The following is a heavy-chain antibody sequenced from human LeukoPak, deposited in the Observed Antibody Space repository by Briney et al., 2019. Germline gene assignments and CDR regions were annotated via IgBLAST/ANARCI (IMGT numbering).Heavy chain of an antibody. CDR1: GGSISSYY. CDR3: ARQIASAGTAGVDF. V-gene: IGHV4-4*07. Sequence: PSGPLSLTFTVSGGSISSYYWSWIRQPAGKGLEWIGRIYSTGSTNYNPSLKSRVTVSVDTSKNQFSLRLRSVTAADTAVYYCARQIASAGTAGVDFWCQGALVTVSS. CDR2: IYSTGST. D-gene: IGHD6-13*01. J-gene: IGHJ4*02.